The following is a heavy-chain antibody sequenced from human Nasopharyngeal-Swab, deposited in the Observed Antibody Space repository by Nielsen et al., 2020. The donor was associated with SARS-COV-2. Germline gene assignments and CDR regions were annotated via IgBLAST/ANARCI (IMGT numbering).Heavy chain of an antibody. Sequence: WVRQAPGQGLEWMGWISAYDGNTNYAQKLQGRVTMTTDTSTSTAYMELRSLRSDDTAVYYCARGFGELSPPWGQGTLVTVSS. J-gene: IGHJ5*02. V-gene: IGHV1-18*01. CDR2: ISAYDGNT. CDR3: ARGFGELSPP. D-gene: IGHD3-10*01.